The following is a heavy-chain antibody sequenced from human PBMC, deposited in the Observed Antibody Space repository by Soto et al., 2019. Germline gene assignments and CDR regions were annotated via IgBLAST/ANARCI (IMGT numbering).Heavy chain of an antibody. CDR1: GYTFANYG. Sequence: QVQLVQSGAEVKTPGASVKVSCKASGYTFANYGFTWVRQAPGQGLEWMGWISSRDGSTNYAQKLWGRVTMTTDTPTSTTYMELRSLRSDDTAVYYCARALLHKVVVPDFEYWGQGTLVTVSS. D-gene: IGHD2-21*01. CDR3: ARALLHKVVVPDFEY. V-gene: IGHV1-18*01. CDR2: ISSRDGST. J-gene: IGHJ4*02.